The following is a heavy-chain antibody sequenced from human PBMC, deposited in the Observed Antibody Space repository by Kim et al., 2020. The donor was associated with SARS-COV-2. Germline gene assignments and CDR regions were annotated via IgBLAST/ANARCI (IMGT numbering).Heavy chain of an antibody. CDR1: GGSISSSSYY. Sequence: SETLSLTCTVSGGSISSSSYYWGWIRQPPGKGLEWIGSIYYSGSTYYNPSLKSRVTISVDTSKNQFSLKLSSVTAADTAVYYCARLGRNRATEGENAFDIWGQGTMVTVSS. J-gene: IGHJ3*02. V-gene: IGHV4-39*01. CDR3: ARLGRNRATEGENAFDI. CDR2: IYYSGST. D-gene: IGHD1-26*01.